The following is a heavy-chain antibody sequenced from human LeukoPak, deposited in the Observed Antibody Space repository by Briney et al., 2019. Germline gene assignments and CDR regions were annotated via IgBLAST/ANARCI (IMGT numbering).Heavy chain of an antibody. D-gene: IGHD3-16*02. CDR3: ASLRPPGGGSYLWVGGDY. V-gene: IGHV4-39*07. CDR2: IYYSGST. Sequence: SETLSLTCTVSGSSISSSSYYWGWIRQPPGKGLGWIGGIYYSGSTYYNPSLKIRVTLSVDKANNEFSLKLSSVTAADRAVYYCASLRPPGGGSYLWVGGDYWGQGTLVTVSS. CDR1: GSSISSSSYY. J-gene: IGHJ4*02.